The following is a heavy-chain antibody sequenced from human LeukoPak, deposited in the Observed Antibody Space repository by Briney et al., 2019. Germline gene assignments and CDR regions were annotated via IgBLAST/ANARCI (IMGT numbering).Heavy chain of an antibody. CDR2: IRYDGSNK. CDR3: AKELEVTIFGVVIGLNAFDI. D-gene: IGHD3-3*01. Sequence: PGGSLRLSCAASGFSISLYGMHWVRQAPGKGLEGWAFIRYDGSNKYYADSVKGRFTISRDNSKNTLYLQMNSLRAEDTAVYYCAKELEVTIFGVVIGLNAFDIWGQGTMVTVSS. CDR1: GFSISLYG. J-gene: IGHJ3*02. V-gene: IGHV3-30*02.